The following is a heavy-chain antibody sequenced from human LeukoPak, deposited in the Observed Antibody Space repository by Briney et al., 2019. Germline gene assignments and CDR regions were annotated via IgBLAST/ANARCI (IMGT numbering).Heavy chain of an antibody. CDR2: INKDGSEE. J-gene: IGHJ5*02. Sequence: GGSLRLSCEASGFTFSGYYMSWVRQAPGKGLEWLANINKDGSEEYYVDSVKGRFTISRDNAKNSLYLQINSLRAEDTAVYYCARDSGNYYPWGQGTLVTVSS. CDR1: GFTFSGYY. D-gene: IGHD1-26*01. V-gene: IGHV3-7*01. CDR3: ARDSGNYYP.